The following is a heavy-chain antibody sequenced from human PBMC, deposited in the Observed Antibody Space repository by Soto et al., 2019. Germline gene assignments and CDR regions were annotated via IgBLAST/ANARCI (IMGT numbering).Heavy chain of an antibody. CDR2: IHSGGTT. D-gene: IGHD2-8*01. J-gene: IGHJ5*02. CDR3: AMYAADSRCFEA. Sequence: PSETLSLTCTVSGGSIRSVDHWWTWIRQPPGKGLEWLGYIHSGGTTYDSPSLKSRLTMSVDTSRNQFSLNLKSVTAADTAVYFCAMYAADSRCFEAWGQGTLVTVSS. V-gene: IGHV4-30-4*01. CDR1: GGSIRSVDHW.